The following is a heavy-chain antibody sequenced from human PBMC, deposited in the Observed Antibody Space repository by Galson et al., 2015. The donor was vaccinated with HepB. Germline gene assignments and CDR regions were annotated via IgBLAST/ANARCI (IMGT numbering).Heavy chain of an antibody. CDR3: TESPTYYDILTGYSN. D-gene: IGHD3-9*01. CDR2: IKSKTDGGTT. Sequence: SLRLSCAASGFTFSNAWMSWVRQAPGKGLEWVGRIKSKTDGGTTDYAAPVKGRFTISRDDSKNTLYLQMNSLKTEDTAVYYCTESPTYYDILTGYSNGGQGTLVTVSS. V-gene: IGHV3-15*01. J-gene: IGHJ4*02. CDR1: GFTFSNAW.